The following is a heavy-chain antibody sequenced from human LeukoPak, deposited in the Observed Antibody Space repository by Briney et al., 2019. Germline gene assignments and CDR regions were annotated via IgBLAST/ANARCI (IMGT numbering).Heavy chain of an antibody. V-gene: IGHV3-30*04. CDR3: AKDIAGITMVRGAD. CDR2: ISYDGSNK. D-gene: IGHD3-10*01. Sequence: PGRSLRLSCAASGFTFSSYAMHWVRQAPGKGLEWVAVISYDGSNKYYADSVKGRFTISRDNSKNTLYLQMNSLRAEDTAVYYCAKDIAGITMVRGADWGQGTLVTVSS. CDR1: GFTFSSYA. J-gene: IGHJ4*02.